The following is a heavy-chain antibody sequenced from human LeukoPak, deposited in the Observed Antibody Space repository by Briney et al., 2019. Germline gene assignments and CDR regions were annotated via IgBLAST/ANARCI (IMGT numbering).Heavy chain of an antibody. Sequence: SETLSLTCAVYGGSFSGYYWSWIRQPAGKGLEWIGRIYTSGSTNYNPSLKSRVTMSVDTSKNQFSLKLSSVTAADTAVYYCASGYYDFWSGFPSWFDPWGQGTLVTVSS. J-gene: IGHJ5*02. CDR3: ASGYYDFWSGFPSWFDP. D-gene: IGHD3-3*01. V-gene: IGHV4-59*10. CDR1: GGSFSGYY. CDR2: IYTSGST.